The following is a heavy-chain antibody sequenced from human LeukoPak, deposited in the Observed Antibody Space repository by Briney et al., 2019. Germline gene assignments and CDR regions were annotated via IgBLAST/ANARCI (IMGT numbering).Heavy chain of an antibody. CDR2: IYYSGST. J-gene: IGHJ5*02. CDR3: ARGDSSSWPYWFDP. CDR1: GGSISSSSYY. V-gene: IGHV4-39*01. D-gene: IGHD6-13*01. Sequence: NPSETLSLTCTVSGGSISSSSYYWGWIRQPPGKGLEWIGSIYYSGSTYYNPSLKSRVAISVDTSKNQFSLKLSSVTAADTAVYYCARGDSSSWPYWFDPWGQGTLVTVSS.